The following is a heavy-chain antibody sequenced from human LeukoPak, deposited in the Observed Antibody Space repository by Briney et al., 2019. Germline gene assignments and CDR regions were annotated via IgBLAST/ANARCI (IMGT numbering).Heavy chain of an antibody. V-gene: IGHV4-59*01. CDR1: GSMYNYY. D-gene: IGHD6-13*01. Sequence: SETLSLTCTVSGSMYNYYWSWIRQPPGKGLEWIGYIYYSGSTNFNPSLKSRVTMAVDTSKDQFSLNLSSVTAADTALYYCARVSAYSSSWYYFEYWGQGTLVTVSS. CDR2: IYYSGST. CDR3: ARVSAYSSSWYYFEY. J-gene: IGHJ4*02.